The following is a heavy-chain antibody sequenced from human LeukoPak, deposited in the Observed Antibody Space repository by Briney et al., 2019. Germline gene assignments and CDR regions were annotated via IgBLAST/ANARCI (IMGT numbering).Heavy chain of an antibody. CDR3: ATQKDTYYYDSSGYSPLDY. J-gene: IGHJ4*02. CDR1: GGTFSSYA. D-gene: IGHD3-22*01. Sequence: SVKVSCKASGGTFSSYAISWVRQAPGQGLERMGRIIPIFGTANYAQKFQGRVTITTDESTSTAYMELSSLRSEDTAVYYCATQKDTYYYDSSGYSPLDYWGQGTLVTVSS. V-gene: IGHV1-69*05. CDR2: IIPIFGTA.